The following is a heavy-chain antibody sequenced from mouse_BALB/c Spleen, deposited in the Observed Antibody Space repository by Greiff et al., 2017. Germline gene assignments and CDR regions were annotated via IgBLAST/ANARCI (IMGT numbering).Heavy chain of an antibody. D-gene: IGHD2-4*01. CDR1: GYTFTSYW. Sequence: VQLQQSGTVLARPGASVKMSCKASGYTFTSYWMHWVKQRPGQGLEWIGAIYPGNSDTSYNQKFKGKAKLTAVTSTSTAYMELSSLTNEDSAVYYCTRSGDYDYDGYAYWGQGTLVTVSA. V-gene: IGHV1-5*01. J-gene: IGHJ3*01. CDR3: TRSGDYDYDGYAY. CDR2: IYPGNSDT.